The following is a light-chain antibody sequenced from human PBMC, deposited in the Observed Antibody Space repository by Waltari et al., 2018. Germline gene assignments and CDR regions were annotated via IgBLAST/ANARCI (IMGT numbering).Light chain of an antibody. V-gene: IGKV3-20*01. CDR1: QYCFSLF. CDR2: SRS. CDR3: QQYGSSLS. Sequence: SCIADQYCFSLFLAWSHQRPGQPPLLPIPSRSSRATGVPARFSGRGSETAFSFTISSPGPEDFAVYYCQQYGSSLSFGGGTRVDIK. J-gene: IGKJ4*01.